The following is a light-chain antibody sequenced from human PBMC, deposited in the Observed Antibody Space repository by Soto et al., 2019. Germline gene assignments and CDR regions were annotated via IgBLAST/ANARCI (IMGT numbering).Light chain of an antibody. CDR1: SSNIGAGYD. CDR2: DNN. Sequence: QSVLTQPPSMSGAPGQRVTISCTGSSSNIGAGYDVHWYQQHPGTAPKLLIFDNNNRPSGVPDQFSGSKSDTSASLAITGLQAEDEADYYCQSFDTSLSGFVVFGGGTKLTVL. CDR3: QSFDTSLSGFVV. V-gene: IGLV1-40*01. J-gene: IGLJ2*01.